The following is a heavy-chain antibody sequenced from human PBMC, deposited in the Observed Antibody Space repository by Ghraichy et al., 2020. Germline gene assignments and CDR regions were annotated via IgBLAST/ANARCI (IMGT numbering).Heavy chain of an antibody. CDR3: ASSDSSGYYAHYY. V-gene: IGHV1-2*02. CDR1: GYTFTGYY. CDR2: INPNSGGT. J-gene: IGHJ4*02. Sequence: ASVKVSCKASGYTFTGYYILRGRQAPGQGVEWMGWINPNSGGTNYAQKFQGRVTMTRDTSISTAYMEQSRLRSDDTAVYYCASSDSSGYYAHYYWGQGTLVTVSS. D-gene: IGHD3-22*01.